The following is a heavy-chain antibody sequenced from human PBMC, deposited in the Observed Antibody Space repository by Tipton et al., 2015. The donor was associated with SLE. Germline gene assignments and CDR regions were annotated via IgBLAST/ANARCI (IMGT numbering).Heavy chain of an antibody. D-gene: IGHD2-21*02. Sequence: LRLSCTVSGGSISSGGYYWSWSRQHPGKGLEWIGYIYYSGSTYYNPSLKSRVTISVDTSKNQFSLKLSSVTAADTAGYCCAIGEVDGSPCGDCWGQGTTVTVSS. V-gene: IGHV4-31*02. CDR2: IYYSGST. J-gene: IGHJ6*02. CDR1: GGSISSGGYY. CDR3: AIGEVDGSPCGDC.